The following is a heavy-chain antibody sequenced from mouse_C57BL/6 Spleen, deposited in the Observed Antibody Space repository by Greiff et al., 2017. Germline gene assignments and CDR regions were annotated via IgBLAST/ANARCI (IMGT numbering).Heavy chain of an antibody. CDR2: INPNNGGT. D-gene: IGHD1-1*01. J-gene: IGHJ4*01. V-gene: IGHV1-18*01. Sequence: EVQLQQSGPELVKPGASVKIPCKASGYTFTDYNMDWVKQSHGQSLEWIGDINPNNGGTIYNQKFKGKATLTVDNSSSTAYMELRSLTSEDTAVYYCARRGAYYVGSSYYYAMDYWGQGTSVTVSS. CDR1: GYTFTDYN. CDR3: ARRGAYYVGSSYYYAMDY.